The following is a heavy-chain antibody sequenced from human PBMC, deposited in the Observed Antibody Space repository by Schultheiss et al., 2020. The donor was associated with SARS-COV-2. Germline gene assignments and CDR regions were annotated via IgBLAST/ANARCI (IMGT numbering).Heavy chain of an antibody. CDR1: GDSVSSNSAA. J-gene: IGHJ4*02. CDR3: ASTVVEDYGDYVDY. D-gene: IGHD4-17*01. V-gene: IGHV6-1*01. Sequence: SETLSLTCAISGDSVSSNSAAWNWIRQSPSRGLEWLGRTYYRSKWYNDYAVSVKSRITINPDTSKNQFSLQLNSVTPEDTAVYYCASTVVEDYGDYVDYWGQGTLVTVSS. CDR2: TYYRSKWYN.